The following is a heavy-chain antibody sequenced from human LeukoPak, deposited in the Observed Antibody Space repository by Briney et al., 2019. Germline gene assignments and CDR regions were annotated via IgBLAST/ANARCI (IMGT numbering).Heavy chain of an antibody. J-gene: IGHJ6*02. CDR3: ARDLRPAAVADSYGMDV. D-gene: IGHD2-2*01. Sequence: ASLKVSCKTSGYTFTAYYLHRVRQTPRQGLEWMGRINPNSGVPNSAQKFQGRVTMTRDTSISTAYMELNGLRSGDTAIDYWARDLRPAAVADSYGMDVWGLGTTVTVSS. CDR1: GYTFTAYY. V-gene: IGHV1-2*02. CDR2: INPNSGVP.